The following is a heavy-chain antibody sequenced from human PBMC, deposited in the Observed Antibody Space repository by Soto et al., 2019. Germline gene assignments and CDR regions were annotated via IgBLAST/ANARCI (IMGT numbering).Heavy chain of an antibody. D-gene: IGHD6-13*01. J-gene: IGHJ6*02. V-gene: IGHV1-18*01. CDR2: ISAYNGNT. CDR3: ARDWDSSTLRRYYYYYGMDV. Sequence: QVQLVQSGAEVKKPGASVKVSCKASGYTFTSYGISWVRQAPGQGLEWMGWISAYNGNTNYAQKLQGRVTMTTDTSTSTAYMELRSRRSDDTAVYYCARDWDSSTLRRYYYYYGMDVWGQGTTVTVCS. CDR1: GYTFTSYG.